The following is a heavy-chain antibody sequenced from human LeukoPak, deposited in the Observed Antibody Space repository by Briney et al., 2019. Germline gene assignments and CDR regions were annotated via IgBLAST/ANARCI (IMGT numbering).Heavy chain of an antibody. D-gene: IGHD4-17*01. V-gene: IGHV4-59*08. CDR1: GDSISSYY. J-gene: IGHJ4*02. CDR3: ARTFPTVTAYFDY. CDR2: IYHRGNT. Sequence: KTSETLSLTCTVSGDSISSYYWSWIRQSPGKGLGWIGYIYHRGNTNYNPSLKSRVNISVDTSKNQSSLNLNSVTAADTAVYYCARTFPTVTAYFDYWGQGSLVTVSS.